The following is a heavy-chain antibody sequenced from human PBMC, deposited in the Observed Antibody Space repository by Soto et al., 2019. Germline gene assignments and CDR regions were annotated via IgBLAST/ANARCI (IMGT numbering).Heavy chain of an antibody. CDR1: GGSISSGGYY. Sequence: QVQLQESGPGLVKPSQTLSLTCTVSGGSISSGGYYWSWIRQHPGKGLEWIGYIDYSGSTYYNPSLKSRVTISVDTSKNQFSLKLSSVTAADTAVYYCAREAPDLGPQPYWYFDLWGRGTLVTVSS. J-gene: IGHJ2*01. V-gene: IGHV4-31*03. D-gene: IGHD7-27*01. CDR3: AREAPDLGPQPYWYFDL. CDR2: IDYSGST.